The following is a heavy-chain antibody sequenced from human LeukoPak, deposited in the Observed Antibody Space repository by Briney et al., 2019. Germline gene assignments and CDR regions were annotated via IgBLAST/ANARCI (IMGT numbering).Heavy chain of an antibody. CDR1: GGSISTYY. CDR3: ARVRRDGYNYFDY. CDR2: TYYSGST. Sequence: SETLSLTCTVSGGSISTYYWSWIRQPPGKGLEWIGYTYYSGSTNYNPSLKSRVTISVDTSKIQFSLKLSSVTAADTAVYYCARVRRDGYNYFDYWGQGTLVTVSS. D-gene: IGHD5-24*01. J-gene: IGHJ4*02. V-gene: IGHV4-59*01.